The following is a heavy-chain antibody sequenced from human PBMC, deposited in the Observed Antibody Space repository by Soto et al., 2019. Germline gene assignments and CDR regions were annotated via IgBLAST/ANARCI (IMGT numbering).Heavy chain of an antibody. Sequence: SETLSLTCTVSGGSINSGINYWSGNRHPPGKGLEGIGYIYYSGITNYNLSLKSRVTISVDKTKNHFYLKLSSVTAADTAVYYCAILNPRRDFDYWGQGSLVTVSS. D-gene: IGHD3-3*01. V-gene: IGHV4-61*03. CDR2: IYYSGIT. CDR3: AILNPRRDFDY. CDR1: GGSINSGINY. J-gene: IGHJ4*02.